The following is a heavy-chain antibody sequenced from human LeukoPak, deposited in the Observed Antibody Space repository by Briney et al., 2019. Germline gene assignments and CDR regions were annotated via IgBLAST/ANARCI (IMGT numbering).Heavy chain of an antibody. CDR1: GGSISSYY. V-gene: IGHV4-59*01. CDR2: IYYSGST. Sequence: SETLSLTCTVSGGSISSYYWSWIRQPPGKGLEGIGYIYYSGSTNYTPSLKSRVTISVDRSQNQFSLKLSYVPAADTAVYYCARGTHSVDYWGQGTLVTVSS. CDR3: ARGTHSVDY. J-gene: IGHJ4*02.